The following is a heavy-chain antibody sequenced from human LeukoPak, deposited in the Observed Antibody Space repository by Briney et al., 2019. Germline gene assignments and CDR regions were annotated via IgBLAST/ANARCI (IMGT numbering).Heavy chain of an antibody. D-gene: IGHD3-3*01. CDR2: INHSGST. CDR1: GGSFSGYY. CDR3: ARGKPLTIFGSLYYYYGMDV. J-gene: IGHJ6*02. Sequence: SETLSLTCAVYGGSFSGYYWSWIRQPPGKGLEWIGEINHSGSTNYNPSLKSRVTISVDTSKNQFSLKLSSVTAADTAVYYCARGKPLTIFGSLYYYYGMDVWGQGTTVTVSS. V-gene: IGHV4-34*01.